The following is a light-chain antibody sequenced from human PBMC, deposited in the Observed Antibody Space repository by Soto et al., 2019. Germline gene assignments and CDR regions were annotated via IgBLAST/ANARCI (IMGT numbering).Light chain of an antibody. Sequence: DIQMTQSPSTLSASVGDRVTITCRASQSISSWLAWYQQKAGKAPKLLIYDASSLESGVPSRFSGSGSGTEFTLTISSLQPDYFATYYCQQYNSFPWTFGQGTKVEIK. V-gene: IGKV1-5*01. CDR1: QSISSW. CDR2: DAS. J-gene: IGKJ1*01. CDR3: QQYNSFPWT.